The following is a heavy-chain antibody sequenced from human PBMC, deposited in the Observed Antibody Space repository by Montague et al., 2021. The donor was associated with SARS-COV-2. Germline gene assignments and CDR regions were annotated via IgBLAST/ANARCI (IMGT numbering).Heavy chain of an antibody. D-gene: IGHD3-22*01. J-gene: IGHJ3*02. CDR2: IYYSGST. V-gene: IGHV4-39*01. CDR3: ASPTYYYDSSGSDAFDI. Sequence: SETLSLTCTVSGGSISSSNYYWGWIRQPPGKVLEWIGSIYYSGSTYHNPSLKSRVTISVDTSKNQFSLKLSSVTAADTAVYYCASPTYYYDSSGSDAFDIWGQGTMVTVSS. CDR1: GGSISSSNYY.